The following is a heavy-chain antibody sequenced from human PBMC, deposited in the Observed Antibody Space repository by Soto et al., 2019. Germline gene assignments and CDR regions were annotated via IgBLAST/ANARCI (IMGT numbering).Heavy chain of an antibody. D-gene: IGHD1-7*01. Sequence: EVQLLESGGGLVQPGRSLRLSCAASGFTFSSYAMSWVRQAPGKGLEWVSAISGSGGSTYYADSVKGRFTISRDNSKNTLYLQMNSLRAEDTAVYYCAKDMNWNYAFDIWGQGTMVTVSS. CDR3: AKDMNWNYAFDI. J-gene: IGHJ3*02. CDR2: ISGSGGST. V-gene: IGHV3-23*01. CDR1: GFTFSSYA.